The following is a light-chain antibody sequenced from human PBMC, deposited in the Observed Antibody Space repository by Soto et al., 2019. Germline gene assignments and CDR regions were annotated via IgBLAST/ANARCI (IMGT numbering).Light chain of an antibody. CDR2: DDS. J-gene: IGLJ1*01. Sequence: ELTQPPSVSVAPGQTARITCGGHNTGSKTVHWYQQMPGQAPVLVIYDDSDRPSGIPERFSGSNSGNTATLTISRVEAGDEAVYYCQVWDTTSDQLYVFGTGTKVTVL. CDR1: NTGSKT. V-gene: IGLV3-21*02. CDR3: QVWDTTSDQLYV.